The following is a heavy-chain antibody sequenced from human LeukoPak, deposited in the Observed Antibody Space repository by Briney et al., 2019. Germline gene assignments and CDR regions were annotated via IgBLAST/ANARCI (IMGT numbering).Heavy chain of an antibody. V-gene: IGHV3-30-3*01. Sequence: GGSLRLSCAASGFTFSSYWMSWVRQAPGKGLEWVAVISYDGSNKYYADSVKGRFTISRDNSKNTLYLQMNSLRAEDTAVYYCASGSRGDYWGQGTLVTVSS. CDR2: ISYDGSNK. D-gene: IGHD2-15*01. CDR3: ASGSRGDY. CDR1: GFTFSSYW. J-gene: IGHJ4*02.